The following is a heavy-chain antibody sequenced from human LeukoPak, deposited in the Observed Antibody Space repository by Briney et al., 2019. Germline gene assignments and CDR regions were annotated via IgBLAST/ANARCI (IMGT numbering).Heavy chain of an antibody. D-gene: IGHD3-16*01. CDR1: GGSISSYY. CDR2: IYYSGST. J-gene: IGHJ3*02. Sequence: SETLSLTCTVSGGSISSYYWSWIRQPPGKGLEWIGYIYYSGSTNYNPSLKSRVTISVDTSKNQFSLKLSSVTAADTAVYYCARDTSLDAFDIWGQGTMVTVSS. CDR3: ARDTSLDAFDI. V-gene: IGHV4-59*01.